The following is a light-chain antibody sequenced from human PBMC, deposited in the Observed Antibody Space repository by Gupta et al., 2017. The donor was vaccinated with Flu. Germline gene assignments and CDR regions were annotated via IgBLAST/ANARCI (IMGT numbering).Light chain of an antibody. V-gene: IGKV1-39*01. CDR1: QSISSY. Sequence: DIQMTWPPSSLSASVRDSITITCRASQSISSYLHWYQQKPGQAPKLLIYAASSLQSGVPSRFSGSGSETDFTLNISSLQPEDFATYFCQQGYSTPHAFGQGTKLEIK. J-gene: IGKJ2*01. CDR3: QQGYSTPHA. CDR2: AAS.